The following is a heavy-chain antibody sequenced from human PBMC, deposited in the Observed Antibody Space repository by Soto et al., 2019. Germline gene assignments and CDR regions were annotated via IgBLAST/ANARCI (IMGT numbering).Heavy chain of an antibody. J-gene: IGHJ6*02. D-gene: IGHD6-6*01. CDR2: ILNDGSNR. V-gene: IGHV3-33*01. Sequence: QVQLVESGGGVVQPGRSLRLSCAASGFTFSNYGMHWVRQAPGKGLERVAVILNDGSNRYHADSVKDRFTISRDNSKNTLYLQMNSLRAEDPAVYYCARDDEYSGNGMDVWGHGTTVTVS. CDR1: GFTFSNYG. CDR3: ARDDEYSGNGMDV.